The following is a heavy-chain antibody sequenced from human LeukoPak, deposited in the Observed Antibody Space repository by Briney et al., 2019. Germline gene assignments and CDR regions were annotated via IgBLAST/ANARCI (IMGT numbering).Heavy chain of an antibody. V-gene: IGHV3-23*01. CDR2: ISGSGGST. Sequence: GGSLRPSCAASGFTFSSYAMSWVRQAPGKGLEWVSAISGSGGSTYYADSVKGRFTISRDNSKNTLYLQMNSLRAEDTAVYYCAKDGTFSGYYGDYWGQGTLVTVSS. CDR1: GFTFSSYA. J-gene: IGHJ4*02. CDR3: AKDGTFSGYYGDY. D-gene: IGHD3-22*01.